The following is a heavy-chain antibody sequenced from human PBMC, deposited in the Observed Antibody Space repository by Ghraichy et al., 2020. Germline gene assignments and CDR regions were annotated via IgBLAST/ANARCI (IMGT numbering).Heavy chain of an antibody. CDR1: GFTFSSYW. V-gene: IGHV3-74*01. CDR2: INSDGSST. CDR3: ARVVAAAGFDY. D-gene: IGHD6-13*01. Sequence: GGSLRLSCAASGFTFSSYWMHWVRQAPGKGLVCVSRINSDGSSTSYADSVKGRFTISRDNAKNTLYLQMNSLRAEDTAVYYCARVVAAAGFDYWGQGTLVTVSS. J-gene: IGHJ4*02.